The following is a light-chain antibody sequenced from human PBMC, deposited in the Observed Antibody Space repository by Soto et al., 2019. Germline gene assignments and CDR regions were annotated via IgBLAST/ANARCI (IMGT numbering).Light chain of an antibody. V-gene: IGKV1-27*01. Sequence: IQMTQSPSSLSASVRDRVTITCRASQGISDYLAWYQQKPGKVPKLLIYAASSLQSGVPSRFSGSGSGTDFTLTIISLQPEDFATYYCQVGYSSVITFGQVGRLEIK. CDR2: AAS. CDR3: QVGYSSVIT. CDR1: QGISDY. J-gene: IGKJ5*01.